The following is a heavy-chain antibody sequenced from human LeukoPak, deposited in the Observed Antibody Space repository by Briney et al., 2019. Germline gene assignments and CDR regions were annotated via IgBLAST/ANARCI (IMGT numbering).Heavy chain of an antibody. D-gene: IGHD2-2*01. CDR3: AKDGDIVVVPAATSHLDY. CDR1: GFTFSSYA. J-gene: IGHJ4*02. V-gene: IGHV3-23*01. Sequence: PGGSLRLSCAASGFTFSSYAMSWVRQAPGKGLEWVSAISGSGGSTYYADSVKGRFTISRGNSKNTLYLQMNSLRAEDTAVYYCAKDGDIVVVPAATSHLDYWGQGTLVTVSS. CDR2: ISGSGGST.